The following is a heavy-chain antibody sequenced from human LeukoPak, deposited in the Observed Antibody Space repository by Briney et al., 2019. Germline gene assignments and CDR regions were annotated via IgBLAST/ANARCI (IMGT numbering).Heavy chain of an antibody. CDR1: GGSISSNNHY. CDR2: IYYSGST. J-gene: IGHJ4*02. Sequence: PSETLSLTCTVSGGSISSNNHYWGWIRQPPGKGLEWIGSIYYSGSTYYNPSLKSRVTISVDTSKNQFSLKLSSVTAADTAVYYCASFLWVISFDYWGQGTLVTVSS. D-gene: IGHD2-21*01. CDR3: ASFLWVISFDY. V-gene: IGHV4-39*01.